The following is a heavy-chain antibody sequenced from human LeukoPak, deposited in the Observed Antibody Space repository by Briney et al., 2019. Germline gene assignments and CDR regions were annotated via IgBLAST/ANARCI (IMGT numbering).Heavy chain of an antibody. D-gene: IGHD2-15*01. V-gene: IGHV2-70*18. J-gene: IGHJ4*02. CDR3: ARERGHIVVIPDY. CDR2: IDWDDDK. CDR1: GDSFSSVTDY. Sequence: TLSLTCTVSGDSFSSVTDYWAWIRQPPGKALEWLALIDWDDDKYYSTSLKTRLTISKDTSKNQVVLTMTNMDPVDTATYYCARERGHIVVIPDYWGQGTLVTVSS.